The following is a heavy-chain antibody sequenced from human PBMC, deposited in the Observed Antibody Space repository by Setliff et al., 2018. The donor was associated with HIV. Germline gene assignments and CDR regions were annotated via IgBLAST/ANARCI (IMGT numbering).Heavy chain of an antibody. CDR2: VYYSGST. Sequence: LSLTCSVSGGSISSSGYYWSWTRQHPGKGLDWIGRVYYSGSTDYNPSLQSRATLSIDTSKNQFSLKLTSVIAADTAIYYCARGPFVLRFLERLVYFDYWGQGKLVTVSS. CDR3: ARGPFVLRFLERLVYFDY. J-gene: IGHJ4*02. V-gene: IGHV4-31*02. D-gene: IGHD3-3*01. CDR1: GGSISSSGYY.